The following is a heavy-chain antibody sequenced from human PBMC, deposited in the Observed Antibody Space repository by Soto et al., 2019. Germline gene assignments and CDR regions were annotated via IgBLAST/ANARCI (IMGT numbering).Heavy chain of an antibody. D-gene: IGHD3-16*01. V-gene: IGHV4-34*01. CDR3: VRIRYQLPSSVLWLDP. J-gene: IGHJ5*02. CDR2: INHVGGT. CDR1: GGFLSESY. Sequence: PSETPSLTCAVYGGFLSESYWTWIRQPPGKGLEWIGEINHVGGTNYNPSLKSRVTMSVDTSQNQFSLRLISVTAADTAMYFCVRIRYQLPSSVLWLDPWGQGTPVTVSS.